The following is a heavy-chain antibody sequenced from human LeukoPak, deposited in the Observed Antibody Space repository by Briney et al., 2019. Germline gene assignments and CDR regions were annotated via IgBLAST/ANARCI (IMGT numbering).Heavy chain of an antibody. J-gene: IGHJ4*02. CDR1: GFTFSSYG. CDR2: IRYDGSNK. Sequence: PGGSLRLSCAASGFTFSSYGMHWVRQAPGKGLEWVAFIRYDGSNKYYADSVKGRFTISRDNSKNTLYLQMNSLRAEDTAVYYCAKDRPPYGSGSYPDYWGQGTLVTVSS. CDR3: AKDRPPYGSGSYPDY. V-gene: IGHV3-30*02. D-gene: IGHD3-10*01.